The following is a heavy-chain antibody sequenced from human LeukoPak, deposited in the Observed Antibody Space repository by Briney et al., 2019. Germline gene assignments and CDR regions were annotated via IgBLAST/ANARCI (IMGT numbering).Heavy chain of an antibody. CDR1: GSSISSGSYY. CDR2: IYTSGST. CDR3: AGPAGTTKYYYMDV. D-gene: IGHD4-17*01. J-gene: IGHJ6*03. Sequence: SETLSLTCTVSGSSISSGSYYWSWIRQPAGKGLEWIGRIYTSGSTNYNPSLKSRVTISVDTSKNQFSLKLSSVTAADTAVYYCAGPAGTTKYYYMDVWGKGTTVTVSS. V-gene: IGHV4-61*02.